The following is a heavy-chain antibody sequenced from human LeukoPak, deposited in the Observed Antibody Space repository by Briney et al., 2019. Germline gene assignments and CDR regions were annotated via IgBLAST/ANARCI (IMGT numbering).Heavy chain of an antibody. CDR2: IIPILGIA. V-gene: IGHV1-69*02. CDR1: GYTFTGYY. D-gene: IGHD2-2*02. CDR3: AARYCSSTSCYTPHYYYMDV. Sequence: SVKVSCKASGYTFTGYYMHWVRQAPGQGLEWMGRIIPILGIANYAQKFQGRVTITADKSTSTAYMELSSLRSEDTAVYYCAARYCSSTSCYTPHYYYMDVWGKGTTVTVSS. J-gene: IGHJ6*03.